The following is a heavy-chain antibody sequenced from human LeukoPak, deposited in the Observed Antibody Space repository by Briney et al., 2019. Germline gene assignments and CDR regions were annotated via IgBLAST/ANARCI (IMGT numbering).Heavy chain of an antibody. D-gene: IGHD1-7*01. CDR2: ISYDGKSK. V-gene: IGHV3-30*15. CDR1: GSIFSNFA. Sequence: PGGSLRLSCVGSGSIFSNFAMHWVRQAPGKGLEWVALISYDGKSKYYADSMKGRFIISRDNSKNTLFLQMSGLRVDDTAVYYCVREEQELVRDYYYYMDVWGKGTTVTVSS. J-gene: IGHJ6*03. CDR3: VREEQELVRDYYYYMDV.